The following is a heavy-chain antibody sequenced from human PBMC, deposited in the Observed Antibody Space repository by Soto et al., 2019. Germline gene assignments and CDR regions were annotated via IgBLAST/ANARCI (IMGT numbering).Heavy chain of an antibody. CDR2: IYYSGST. D-gene: IGHD3-16*01. J-gene: IGHJ4*02. V-gene: IGHV4-59*08. CDR1: GGSISSYY. CDR3: ARAWGGNVFDY. Sequence: SETLSLTCTVSGGSISSYYWSWIRQPPGKGLEWIGYIYYSGSTNYNPSLKSRVTISVDTSKNQFSLKLSSVTAADTAAYYCARAWGGNVFDYWGQGTLVTVSS.